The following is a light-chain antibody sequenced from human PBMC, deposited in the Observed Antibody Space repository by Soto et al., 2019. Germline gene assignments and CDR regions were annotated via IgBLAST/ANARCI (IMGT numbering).Light chain of an antibody. Sequence: EVVVTQSPGTLSLSPGERATLSCRASQSVSGSDLAWYQQKPGQAPRLLISGVSNRATGTPDRFSGSGSGTDFTLTISSLEPEDFAVFYCHQYGISPPTFGPGTKVEI. V-gene: IGKV3-20*01. CDR1: QSVSGSD. J-gene: IGKJ1*01. CDR2: GVS. CDR3: HQYGISPPT.